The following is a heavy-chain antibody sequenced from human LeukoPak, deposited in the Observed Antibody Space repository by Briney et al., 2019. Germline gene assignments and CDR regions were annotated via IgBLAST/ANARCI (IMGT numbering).Heavy chain of an antibody. J-gene: IGHJ4*02. CDR2: INPDGSQK. CDR3: AKLLGTATTYDS. Sequence: PGGSLRLSCEASGFTFSGNWMSWVRQAPGKGLEWVASINPDGSQKLYVDSVKGRFTISRDNTKNSLYLQMNSLGAEDTAMYYCAKLLGTATTYDSWGQGARVTVSS. D-gene: IGHD5-24*01. CDR1: GFTFSGNW. V-gene: IGHV3-7*01.